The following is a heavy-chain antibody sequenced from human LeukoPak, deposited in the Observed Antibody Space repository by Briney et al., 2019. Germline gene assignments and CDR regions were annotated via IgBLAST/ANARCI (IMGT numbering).Heavy chain of an antibody. D-gene: IGHD6-13*01. CDR2: ISGSGGST. J-gene: IGHJ4*02. Sequence: GGSLRLSCAASGFTFSSYAMSWVRQAPGKGLEWASAISGSGGSTYYADSVKGRFTISRDNSKNTLYLQMNSLRAEDTAVYYCAKDPIPRIAAAGTGSAYWGQGTLVTVSS. V-gene: IGHV3-23*01. CDR1: GFTFSSYA. CDR3: AKDPIPRIAAAGTGSAY.